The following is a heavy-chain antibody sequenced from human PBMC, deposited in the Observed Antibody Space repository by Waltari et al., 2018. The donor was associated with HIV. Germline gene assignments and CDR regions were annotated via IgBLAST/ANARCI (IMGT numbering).Heavy chain of an antibody. CDR3: ARIEYYDILTGYQKKRYFDY. CDR1: GGSFSGYY. D-gene: IGHD3-9*01. CDR2: INHSGST. J-gene: IGHJ4*02. V-gene: IGHV4-34*01. Sequence: QVQLQQWGAGLLKPSETLSLTCAVYGGSFSGYYWSWIRQPPGTGLEWIGEINHSGSTNYNPSLKSRVTISVDTSKNQFSLKLSSVTAADTAVYYCARIEYYDILTGYQKKRYFDYWGQGTLVTVSS.